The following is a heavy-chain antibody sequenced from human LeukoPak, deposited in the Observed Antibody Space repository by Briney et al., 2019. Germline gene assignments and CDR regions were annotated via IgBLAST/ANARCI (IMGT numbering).Heavy chain of an antibody. CDR1: GYTFTGYY. CDR2: INPNSGGT. V-gene: IGHV1-2*02. J-gene: IGHJ4*02. D-gene: IGHD3-10*01. CDR3: ARDLSPYGSGSY. Sequence: ASVKVSCKASGYTFTGYYMHWVRQAPGQGLEWMGWINPNSGGTNYAQKFQGRVTMTRDTSISTAYMELGRLRSDDTAVYYCARDLSPYGSGSYWGQGTLVTVSS.